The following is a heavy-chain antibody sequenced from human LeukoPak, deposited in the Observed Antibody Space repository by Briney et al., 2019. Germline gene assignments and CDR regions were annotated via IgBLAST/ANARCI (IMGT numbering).Heavy chain of an antibody. J-gene: IGHJ4*02. CDR3: AKVLSGTLTFDH. CDR2: IRDGGGST. Sequence: PGGSLRLSCAASGITFTTYAMSWVRQAPGKGLEWVSAIRDGGGSTYYADSVKGRFTISRDNSKNTLYLQMNSLRAEDTAVYYCAKVLSGTLTFDHWGQGTLVTVSS. D-gene: IGHD3-10*01. V-gene: IGHV3-23*01. CDR1: GITFTTYA.